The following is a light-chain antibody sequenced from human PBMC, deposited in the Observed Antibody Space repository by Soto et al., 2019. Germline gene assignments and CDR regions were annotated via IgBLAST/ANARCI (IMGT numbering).Light chain of an antibody. J-gene: IGLJ1*01. CDR3: FSFTTDWTHV. Sequence: QSVLTQPASVSGSPGQSITISCTGSSSDIGAYNYVSWFQQYTGKAPKLIISEVSNRPSGVSNRFSGSKSGTAASLTISGLQTEDQADYFCFSFTTDWTHVFGTWTKV. CDR1: SSDIGAYNY. V-gene: IGLV2-14*01. CDR2: EVS.